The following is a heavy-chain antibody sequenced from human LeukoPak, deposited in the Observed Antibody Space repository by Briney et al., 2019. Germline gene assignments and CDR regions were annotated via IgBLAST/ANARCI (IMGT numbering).Heavy chain of an antibody. CDR3: ASLIDDILTGHEYYFDY. J-gene: IGHJ4*02. CDR1: GYTFTSYG. V-gene: IGHV1-69*13. CDR2: IIPIFGTA. D-gene: IGHD3-9*01. Sequence: ASVKVSCKASGYTFTSYGISWVRQAPGQGLEWMGGIIPIFGTANYAQKFQGRVTITADESTSTAYMELSSLRSEDTAVYYCASLIDDILTGHEYYFDYWGQGTLVTVSS.